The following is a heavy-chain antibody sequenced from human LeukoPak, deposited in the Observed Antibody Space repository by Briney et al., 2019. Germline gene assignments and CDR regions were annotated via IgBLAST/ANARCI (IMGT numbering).Heavy chain of an antibody. V-gene: IGHV1-18*01. Sequence: GASVKVSCKASGYTFTSYGISWVRQAPGQGLEWMGWISAYNGNTNYAQKLQGRVTMTTDTSTSTAYMELRSLRSDDTAVYYCARAHQYYYDRDAFDIWGQGTMVTVSS. CDR3: ARAHQYYYDRDAFDI. CDR2: ISAYNGNT. J-gene: IGHJ3*02. D-gene: IGHD3-10*02. CDR1: GYTFTSYG.